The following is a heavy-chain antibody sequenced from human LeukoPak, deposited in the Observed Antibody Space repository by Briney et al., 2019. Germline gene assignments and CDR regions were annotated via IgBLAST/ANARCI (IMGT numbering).Heavy chain of an antibody. CDR3: AGGGSAGGGAFDI. J-gene: IGHJ3*02. V-gene: IGHV3-48*03. D-gene: IGHD3-16*01. CDR1: GLTFSSYE. Sequence: GGSLRLSCAASGLTFSSYEMNWVRQAPGKGLEWVSYISSSGSTIYYADSVKGRFTISRDNAKNSLYLQMNSLRAEDTAVYYCAGGGSAGGGAFDIWGQGTMVTVSS. CDR2: ISSSGSTI.